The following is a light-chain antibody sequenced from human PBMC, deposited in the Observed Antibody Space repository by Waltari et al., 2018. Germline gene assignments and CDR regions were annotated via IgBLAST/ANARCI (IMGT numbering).Light chain of an antibody. V-gene: IGLV1-40*01. CDR3: QYYDRSLSGSRV. Sequence: QSVLTQQPSVSGAPGQRVTISCTGSGSNIGAGYDVHWYQQLPGTAPKLLLYGTNNRPSGVPDRFSCSKSGTSASLAITGLLAEAESDYYCQYYDRSLSGSRVFGGGTKLTVL. J-gene: IGLJ3*02. CDR1: GSNIGAGYD. CDR2: GTN.